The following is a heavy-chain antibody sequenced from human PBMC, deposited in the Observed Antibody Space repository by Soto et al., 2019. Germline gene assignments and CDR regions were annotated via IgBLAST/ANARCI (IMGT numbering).Heavy chain of an antibody. CDR1: CYIFSSYG. CDR3: AKSPNPGSATPSYYGMDV. J-gene: IGHJ6*02. V-gene: IGHV1-18*01. CDR2: ISGYNGNT. Sequence: ASVKVSCKASCYIFSSYGIIWVRQATGQGLEWMGWISGYNGNTKYAQKFQGRVTMTTDTSTSTTYMEVRSLRSEDTAVYYCAKSPNPGSATPSYYGMDVWGLGTTVTVS. D-gene: IGHD2-15*01.